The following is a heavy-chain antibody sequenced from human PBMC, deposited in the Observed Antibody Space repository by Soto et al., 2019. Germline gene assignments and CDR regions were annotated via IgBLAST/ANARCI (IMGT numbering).Heavy chain of an antibody. D-gene: IGHD5-18*01. CDR3: ARGRGYSYGSVGYYYGMDV. J-gene: IGHJ6*02. V-gene: IGHV1-2*02. CDR2: INPNSGGT. CDR1: GYIFTGYH. Sequence: ASVKVSCKASGYIFTGYHMHWVRQAPGQGLEWMGWINPNSGGTNYAQKFQGRVTMTRDTSISTAYMELSRLRSDDTAVYYCARGRGYSYGSVGYYYGMDVWGQGTTVTVSS.